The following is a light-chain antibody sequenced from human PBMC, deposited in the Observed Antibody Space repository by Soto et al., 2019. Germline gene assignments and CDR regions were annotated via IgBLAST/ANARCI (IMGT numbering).Light chain of an antibody. CDR1: SSDVGGYNY. CDR2: EVS. CDR3: SSYTSSSTLV. J-gene: IGLJ2*01. Sequence: HSALTQPPSASGSPGQSVTISCTGTSSDVGGYNYVSWCQQHPGKAPKLMIYEVSNRLSGVSNRFSGSKSGNTASLTISGLQAEDEAEYYCSSYTSSSTLVFGGGTKVTAL. V-gene: IGLV2-14*01.